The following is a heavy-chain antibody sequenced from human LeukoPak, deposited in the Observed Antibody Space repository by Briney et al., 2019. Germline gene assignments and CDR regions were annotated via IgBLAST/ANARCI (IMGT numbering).Heavy chain of an antibody. V-gene: IGHV3-21*01. Sequence: GGSLRLSCAASGFTFSSYSMNWVRQAPGKGLEWVSSISSSSSHIYYADSVKGRFTISRDNAKNSLYLQMNSLRAEDTAVYYCAREDFWFDPWGQGTLVTVSS. CDR2: ISSSSSHI. J-gene: IGHJ5*02. CDR1: GFTFSSYS. D-gene: IGHD3-3*01. CDR3: AREDFWFDP.